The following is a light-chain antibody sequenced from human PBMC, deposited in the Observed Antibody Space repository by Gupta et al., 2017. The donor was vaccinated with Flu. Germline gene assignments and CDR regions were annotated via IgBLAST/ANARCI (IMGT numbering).Light chain of an antibody. CDR1: SLRNYY. V-gene: IGLV3-19*01. Sequence: SSELTQDPAVSVALGQTVRITCQGDSLRNYYASWYQQKPRQTPLLVIYGNNKRPPGIPDRFSGSKSGYTASLPITGTQAEDEADYYCYTRHRSGSHWLFGGGTKLTVL. CDR3: YTRHRSGSHWL. J-gene: IGLJ3*02. CDR2: GNN.